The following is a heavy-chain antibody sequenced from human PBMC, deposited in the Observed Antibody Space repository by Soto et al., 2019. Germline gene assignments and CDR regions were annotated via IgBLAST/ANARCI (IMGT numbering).Heavy chain of an antibody. V-gene: IGHV4-39*01. CDR2: IYYSGST. Sequence: LQTLSLTCTVLGGYSSTSSYCWGWIRQTPGKGLEWIGSIYYSGSTYYNPSLKSRVTISADTSKNQFSLKLSSVTAADTSVYYCARRKAAAGGNRAYWGQGTLVTVSS. J-gene: IGHJ4*02. CDR1: GGYSSTSSYC. D-gene: IGHD6-13*01. CDR3: ARRKAAAGGNRAY.